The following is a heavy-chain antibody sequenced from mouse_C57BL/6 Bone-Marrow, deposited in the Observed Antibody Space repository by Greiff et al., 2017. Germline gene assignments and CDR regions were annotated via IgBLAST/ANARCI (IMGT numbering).Heavy chain of an antibody. V-gene: IGHV1-81*01. J-gene: IGHJ4*01. CDR2: IYTRSGNT. CDR1: GYTFTSYG. CDR3: ARMDY. Sequence: QVQLKQPGAELVMPGASLKLSCKASGYTFTSYGMHWVQQSPGQGLEWIGEIYTRSGNTYYNEKFKGKATLTADKSTSTAYMKLRSLTSEDSAVYFCARMDYWGQGTSVTVSS.